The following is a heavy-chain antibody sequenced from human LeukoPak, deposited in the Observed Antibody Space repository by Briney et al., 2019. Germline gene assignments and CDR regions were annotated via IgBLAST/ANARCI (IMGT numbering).Heavy chain of an antibody. CDR3: ARDPARSSTTGAFDI. Sequence: GGSLRLSCAASGFTFSSYWMSWVRQAPGKGLEWVANIKQDGSEKYYVDSVKGRFTISRDNAKNSLYLQMNSLRAEDTAVYYCARDPARSSTTGAFDIWGQGTMVTVSS. J-gene: IGHJ3*02. V-gene: IGHV3-7*01. CDR1: GFTFSSYW. D-gene: IGHD2-2*01. CDR2: IKQDGSEK.